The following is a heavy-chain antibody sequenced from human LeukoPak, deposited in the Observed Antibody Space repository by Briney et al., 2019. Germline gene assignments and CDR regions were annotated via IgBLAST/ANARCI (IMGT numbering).Heavy chain of an antibody. Sequence: SETLSLTCAVYGGSFSGYYWSWIRQPPGKGLEWIGEINHSGSTNYNPSLKSRVTISVGTSKNQFSLKLSSVTAADTAVYYCARGEDIVVVPAAPEEGWFDPWGQGTLVTVSS. CDR2: INHSGST. CDR3: ARGEDIVVVPAAPEEGWFDP. J-gene: IGHJ5*02. V-gene: IGHV4-34*01. CDR1: GGSFSGYY. D-gene: IGHD2-2*01.